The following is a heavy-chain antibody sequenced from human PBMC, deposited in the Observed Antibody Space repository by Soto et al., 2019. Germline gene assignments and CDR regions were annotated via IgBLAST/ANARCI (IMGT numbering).Heavy chain of an antibody. J-gene: IGHJ5*02. Sequence: QAQLQESGPGLVKPSETLTLTCSVSDGSVTGYSWSWVRQPPGKGLEWIGQLYASGTTTTNPSLHSRVTMSLDTSQNHFSLRLNSVTAADTAVYFCARQAQDHIDSRNNCYDPWGQGTLVTVSS. V-gene: IGHV4-59*08. CDR2: LYASGTT. CDR1: DGSVTGYS. D-gene: IGHD3-22*01. CDR3: ARQAQDHIDSRNNCYDP.